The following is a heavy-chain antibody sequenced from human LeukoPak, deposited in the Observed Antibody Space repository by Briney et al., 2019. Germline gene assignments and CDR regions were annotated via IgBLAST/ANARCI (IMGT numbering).Heavy chain of an antibody. CDR3: ARECGGDCYSSFDI. CDR2: ISSSSSYT. J-gene: IGHJ3*02. V-gene: IGHV3-21*01. Sequence: MAGGSLRLSCAASGFTFSSYSMNWVRQAPGKGLEWVSSISSSSSYTNYADSVKGRFTISRDNAKNSLYLQMNSLRAEDTAVYYCARECGGDCYSSFDIWGQGTMVTVSS. D-gene: IGHD2-21*02. CDR1: GFTFSSYS.